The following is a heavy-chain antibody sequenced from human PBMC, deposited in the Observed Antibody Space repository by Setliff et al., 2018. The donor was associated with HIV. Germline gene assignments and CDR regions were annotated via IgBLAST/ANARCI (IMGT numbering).Heavy chain of an antibody. CDR2: IYYSGRT. D-gene: IGHD4-17*01. CDR3: ASRRTSHQDLYGGNSVFLI. CDR1: VGSISSGDYY. V-gene: IGHV4-30-4*08. J-gene: IGHJ4*02. Sequence: SSETLSLTCTVSVGSISSGDYYWSWIRQPPVKGLEWIGYIYYSGRTYYNQSLKSRVTISVATSKNQFSLKLSSVTAAHTAAYYCASRRTSHQDLYGGNSVFLIWGQGTRVTVSS.